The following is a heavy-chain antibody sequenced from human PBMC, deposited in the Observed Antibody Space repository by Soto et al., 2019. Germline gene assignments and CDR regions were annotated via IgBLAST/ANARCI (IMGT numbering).Heavy chain of an antibody. V-gene: IGHV1-2*04. CDR3: ARDPRGRYSSGWYYAFDI. CDR1: GYTFTGYY. Sequence: QVQLVQSGAEVKKPGASVKVSCKASGYTFTGYYMHWVRQAPGQGLEWMGWINPNSGGTNYAQKFQGWVTMTRDTSISTAYMELSRLRSDDTAVYYCARDPRGRYSSGWYYAFDIWGQGTMVTVSS. CDR2: INPNSGGT. J-gene: IGHJ3*02. D-gene: IGHD6-19*01.